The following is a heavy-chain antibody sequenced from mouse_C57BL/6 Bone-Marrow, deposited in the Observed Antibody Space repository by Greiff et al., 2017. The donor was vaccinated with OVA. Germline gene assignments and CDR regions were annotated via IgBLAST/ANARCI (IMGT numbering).Heavy chain of an antibody. CDR3: ARRGYYYGSSPYYYAMDY. V-gene: IGHV2-2*01. J-gene: IGHJ4*01. CDR1: GFSLTSYG. CDR2: IWSGGST. D-gene: IGHD1-1*01. Sequence: VKVEESGPGLVQPSQSLSITCTVSGFSLTSYGVHWVRQSPGKGLEWLGVIWSGGSTDYNAAFISRLSISKDNSKSQVFFKMNSLQADDTAIYYCARRGYYYGSSPYYYAMDYWGQGTSVTVSS.